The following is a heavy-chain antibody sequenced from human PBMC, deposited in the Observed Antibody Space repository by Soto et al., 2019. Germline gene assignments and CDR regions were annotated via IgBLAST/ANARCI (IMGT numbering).Heavy chain of an antibody. CDR2: IWYDGSNK. D-gene: IGHD6-19*01. J-gene: IGHJ6*02. CDR3: AREKYSSGWYTYYYYGMDV. CDR1: GFTFSSYG. V-gene: IGHV3-33*01. Sequence: QVQLVESGGGVVQPGRSLRLSCAASGFTFSSYGMHWVHQAPGKGLEWVAVIWYDGSNKYYADSVKGRFTISRDNSKNTLYLQMNSLRAEDTAVYYCAREKYSSGWYTYYYYGMDVWGQGTTVTVSS.